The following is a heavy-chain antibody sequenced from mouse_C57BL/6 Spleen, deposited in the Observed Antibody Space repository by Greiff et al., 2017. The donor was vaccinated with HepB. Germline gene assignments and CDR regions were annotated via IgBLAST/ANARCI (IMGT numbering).Heavy chain of an antibody. V-gene: IGHV6-3*01. J-gene: IGHJ4*01. CDR3: TGWLLYYAMDY. CDR2: IRLKSDNYAT. CDR1: GFTFSNYW. Sequence: EVQLQQSGGGLVQPGGSMKLSCVASGFTFSNYWMNWVRQSPEKGLEWVAQIRLKSDNYATHYAESVKGRFTISRDDSKSSVYLQMNNLRAEDTGIYYCTGWLLYYAMDYWGQGTSVTVSS.